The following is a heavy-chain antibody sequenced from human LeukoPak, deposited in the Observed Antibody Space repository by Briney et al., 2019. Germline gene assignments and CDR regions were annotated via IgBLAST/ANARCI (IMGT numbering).Heavy chain of an antibody. Sequence: SGRSLRLSCAASGFTFDDYAMHWVRQAPGKGLEWVSCVTSRSTYIFYADSVKGRFTISRDNAKNTLYLQMNSLTVEGTAVYYCTRDQTLSGSGPHFGDWGQGTLVTVSS. CDR1: GFTFDDYA. J-gene: IGHJ4*02. V-gene: IGHV3-9*01. D-gene: IGHD6-19*01. CDR2: VTSRSTYI. CDR3: TRDQTLSGSGPHFGD.